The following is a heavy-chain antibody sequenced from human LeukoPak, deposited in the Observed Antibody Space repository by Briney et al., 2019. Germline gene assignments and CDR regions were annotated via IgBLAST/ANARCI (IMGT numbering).Heavy chain of an antibody. D-gene: IGHD3-22*01. CDR1: GGSISSYY. CDR2: IYNTGST. Sequence: SETLSLTCAVSGGSISSYYWSWIRQPAGKGLEWIGRIYNTGSTHYNPSLKSRVTMSVDVSKNQFSLKLSSVTAADTAVYYCASFFLDSSGPLPDYWGQGTLVTVSS. J-gene: IGHJ4*02. CDR3: ASFFLDSSGPLPDY. V-gene: IGHV4-4*07.